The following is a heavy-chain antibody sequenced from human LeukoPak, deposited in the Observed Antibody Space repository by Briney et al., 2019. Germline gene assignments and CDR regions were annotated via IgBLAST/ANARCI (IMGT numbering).Heavy chain of an antibody. CDR3: ARDAQRGFDYSNSLRY. Sequence: GGSLRLSCVASQFTFSHYAMHWVRRSPGRGLEWVTVIWSDGTNQYYADSVRGRFTISRDDSQKTVYLHMNGLRVEDTAVYFCARDAQRGFDYSNSLRYWGQGTLVTVSS. J-gene: IGHJ4*02. CDR1: QFTFSHYA. CDR2: IWSDGTNQ. D-gene: IGHD4-11*01. V-gene: IGHV3-33*01.